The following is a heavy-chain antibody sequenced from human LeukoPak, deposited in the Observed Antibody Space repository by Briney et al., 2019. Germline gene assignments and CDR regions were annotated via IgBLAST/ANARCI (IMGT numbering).Heavy chain of an antibody. V-gene: IGHV3-53*01. CDR2: VFGGGST. J-gene: IGHJ3*02. Sequence: GGSLRLSCAASGFTVTSKHMNWVRQAPGKGLEWVSIVFGGGSTYYADSVKGRFAISRDISENTLYLQMNSLRAEDTAVYYCARDYAFDIWGQGTMVTVSS. CDR1: GFTVTSKH. CDR3: ARDYAFDI.